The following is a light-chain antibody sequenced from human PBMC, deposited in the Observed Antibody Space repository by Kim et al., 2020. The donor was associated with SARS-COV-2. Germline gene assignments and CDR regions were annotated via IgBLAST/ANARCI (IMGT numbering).Light chain of an antibody. Sequence: QSITISSTRTSSVVASYNYFSYYQQQPGTAPTVMFYVVDQPPSVVSNRFSGSKSGNTASLTISRHQAEDDADYCCCSSTRSVTWVFGGGTQLTVL. V-gene: IGLV2-14*04. CDR3: CSSTRSVTWV. CDR1: SSVVASYNY. CDR2: VVD. J-gene: IGLJ3*02.